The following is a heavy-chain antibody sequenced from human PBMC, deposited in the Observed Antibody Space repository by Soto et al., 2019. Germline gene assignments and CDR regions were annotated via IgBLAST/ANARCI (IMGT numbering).Heavy chain of an antibody. CDR2: ISWNSGSI. V-gene: IGHV3-9*01. J-gene: IGHJ4*02. Sequence: EVQVVESGGGLVQPGRSLRLSCAASGFTFDDYAMHWVRQAPGKGLEWVSGISWNSGSIGYADSVKGRFTISRDNDKSSPYLQMNSLRAEDTALYYFAKDKTLSGWYAFDYWGQGTLVTVSS. CDR1: GFTFDDYA. D-gene: IGHD6-19*01. CDR3: AKDKTLSGWYAFDY.